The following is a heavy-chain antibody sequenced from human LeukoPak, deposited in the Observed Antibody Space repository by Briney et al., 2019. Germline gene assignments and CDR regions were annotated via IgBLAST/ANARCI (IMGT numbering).Heavy chain of an antibody. J-gene: IGHJ4*02. V-gene: IGHV4-61*02. CDR1: GNSISSGDNY. D-gene: IGHD3-10*01. CDR3: ARSFQRAMVRGVIQRALLDY. CDR2: IYTSGST. Sequence: SQTLSLTCTVSGNSISSGDNYWSWIRQPAGKGLEWIGRIYTSGSTNYNPSLKSRVTISGDTSKNQFSLKLRSVTAADTAVYYCARSFQRAMVRGVIQRALLDYWGQGTLVTVSS.